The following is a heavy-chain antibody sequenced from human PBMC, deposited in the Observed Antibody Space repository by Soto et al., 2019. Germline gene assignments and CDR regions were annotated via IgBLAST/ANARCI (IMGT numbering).Heavy chain of an antibody. Sequence: QVQLVESGGGVVQPGRSLRLSCAASGFTFSSYGMHWVRQAPGKGLEWVAVIWYDGSNKCYADSVKGRFTISRDNSKNTLYLQMISLRAEDSAVYYCARDQAVAGNSHLDYWGQGTLVTVSP. CDR2: IWYDGSNK. CDR3: ARDQAVAGNSHLDY. CDR1: GFTFSSYG. D-gene: IGHD6-19*01. V-gene: IGHV3-33*01. J-gene: IGHJ4*02.